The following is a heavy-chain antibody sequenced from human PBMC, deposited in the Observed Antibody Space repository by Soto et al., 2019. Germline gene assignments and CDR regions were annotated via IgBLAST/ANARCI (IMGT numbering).Heavy chain of an antibody. CDR2: IFNTGGT. D-gene: IGHD2-8*01. J-gene: IGHJ4*02. CDR1: GYSISSGYY. Sequence: PSETLSLTCDVSGYSISSGYYWGWIRQPPGNGLEWIGIIFNTGGTHSNPSLKSRVTLSVETSTTQVSLILRSVTAADKAVYYCARCTRTAGKGCDYWGQGKLVTVSS. V-gene: IGHV4-38-2*01. CDR3: ARCTRTAGKGCDY.